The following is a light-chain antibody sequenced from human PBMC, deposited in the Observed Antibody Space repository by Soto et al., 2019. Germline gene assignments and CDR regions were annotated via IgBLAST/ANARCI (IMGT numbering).Light chain of an antibody. J-gene: IGKJ4*01. Sequence: EIVLTQSPATLSLSPGERATLSCRASQSISSYLVWYQQRPGQAPRLLIYDASTRATGIPARFSGSGSGTDFTLTINNLEPEDFAVYYCQQRTTWPLTFGGGTKVEIK. V-gene: IGKV3-11*01. CDR3: QQRTTWPLT. CDR1: QSISSY. CDR2: DAS.